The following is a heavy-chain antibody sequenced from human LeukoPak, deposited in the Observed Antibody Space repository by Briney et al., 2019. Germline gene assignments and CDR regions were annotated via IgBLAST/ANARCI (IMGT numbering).Heavy chain of an antibody. CDR2: ISYDGSNK. D-gene: IGHD4-17*01. CDR1: GFTFSSYG. CDR3: AKDPGTVTTSPHYFDY. V-gene: IGHV3-30*18. Sequence: GRSLRLSCAASGFTFSSYGMHWVRQAPGKGLEWVAVISYDGSNKYYADSVKGRFTISRDNSKNTLYLQMNSLRAGDTAVYYCAKDPGTVTTSPHYFDYWGQGTLVTVSS. J-gene: IGHJ4*02.